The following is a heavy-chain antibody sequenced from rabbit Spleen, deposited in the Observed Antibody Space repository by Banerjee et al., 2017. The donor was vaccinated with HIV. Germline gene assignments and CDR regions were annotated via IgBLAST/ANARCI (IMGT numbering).Heavy chain of an antibody. CDR3: ARDLVAAIGWNFNL. J-gene: IGHJ4*01. D-gene: IGHD5-1*01. CDR1: GFSFSDRDV. V-gene: IGHV1S40*01. Sequence: QSLEESGGGLVKPEGSLTLTYKASGFSFSDRDVMCWVRQAPGKGLEWIACINTATGKAVYARWAKGRFTISRTSSTTVTLQMTSLTVADTATYFCARDLVAAIGWNFNLWGPGTLVTVS. CDR2: INTATGKA.